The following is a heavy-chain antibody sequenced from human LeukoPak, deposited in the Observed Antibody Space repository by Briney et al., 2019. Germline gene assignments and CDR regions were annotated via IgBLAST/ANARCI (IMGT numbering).Heavy chain of an antibody. CDR1: GYTFISYD. D-gene: IGHD7-27*01. CDR2: MSPNSGDT. J-gene: IGHJ4*02. Sequence: ASVKVSCKASGYTFISYDIKWMRQATGQRPGWMGWMSPNSGDTGYAQKFQDRVTMTRNTSISTAYMELSSLRSDDTAVYYCARGPPNWGYDYWGPGTLVTVSS. V-gene: IGHV1-8*01. CDR3: ARGPPNWGYDY.